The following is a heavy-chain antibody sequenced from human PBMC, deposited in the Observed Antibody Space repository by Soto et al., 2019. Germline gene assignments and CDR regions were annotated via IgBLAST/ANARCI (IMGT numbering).Heavy chain of an antibody. D-gene: IGHD2-8*01. Sequence: GGSLRLSCAASGFTFSSYSMDWVRQAPGKGLEWVSDISTSSTTIHYADSVKGRFTTSRDNAKNSLYLQMNSLRAEDTAVYYCVMGYYFDYWGQGTLVTVSS. J-gene: IGHJ4*02. CDR2: ISTSSTTI. CDR3: VMGYYFDY. V-gene: IGHV3-48*01. CDR1: GFTFSSYS.